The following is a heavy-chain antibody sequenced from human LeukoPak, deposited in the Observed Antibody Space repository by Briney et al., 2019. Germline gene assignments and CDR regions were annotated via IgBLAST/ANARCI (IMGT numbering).Heavy chain of an antibody. CDR3: ARGALLTGYSTPGWAFDI. V-gene: IGHV4-30-2*01. D-gene: IGHD3-9*01. CDR2: ISQSGST. Sequence: SETPSLTCSVSGGSISSGGYSWSWIRQPPGKGLEWIGYISQSGSTYYNPSLKSRVTISVDRSKNRFSLKLSSVTAADTAVYYCARGALLTGYSTPGWAFDIWGQGTMATVSS. J-gene: IGHJ3*02. CDR1: GGSISSGGYS.